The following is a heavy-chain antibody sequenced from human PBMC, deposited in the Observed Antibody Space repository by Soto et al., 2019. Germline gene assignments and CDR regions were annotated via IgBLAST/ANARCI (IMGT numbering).Heavy chain of an antibody. Sequence: GGSLRLSCAASGFTFSSYAMSWVRQAPGKGLEWVSAISGSGGSTYYADSVKGRFTISRDNSKNTLYLQMNSLRAEDTAVYYCAKDITIFGVVIPPGFDYWGQGTLVTVSS. CDR3: AKDITIFGVVIPPGFDY. V-gene: IGHV3-23*01. CDR2: ISGSGGST. D-gene: IGHD3-3*01. CDR1: GFTFSSYA. J-gene: IGHJ4*02.